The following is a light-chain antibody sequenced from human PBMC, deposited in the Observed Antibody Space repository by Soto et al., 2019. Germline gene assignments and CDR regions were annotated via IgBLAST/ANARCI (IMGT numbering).Light chain of an antibody. CDR1: QSVSSN. J-gene: IGKJ1*01. V-gene: IGKV3-15*01. CDR3: QQYNNWGT. CDR2: GAS. Sequence: IVMTQSPATLSVSPGERATLSCRASQSVSSNLAWYQQIPGQAPRLLIYGASTRATGIPARFSGSGSGTEFTLTISSLQSEDFAVYYCQQYNNWGTFGQGTKVEIK.